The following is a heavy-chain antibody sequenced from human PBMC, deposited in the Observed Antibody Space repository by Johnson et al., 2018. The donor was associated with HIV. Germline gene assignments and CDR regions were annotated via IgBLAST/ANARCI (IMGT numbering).Heavy chain of an antibody. V-gene: IGHV3-74*01. CDR3: TTEDPRGYGYLFSFGDAFDI. CDR2: IIRDATTA. Sequence: EMQLVESGGGLVQPGGSLRLSCAASGFTFSAYWMHWVRQAPGQGLVWVSRIIRDATTAIYADSVKGRFTISRDNAKNTLYLQMDSLRAEDTAVYYCTTEDPRGYGYLFSFGDAFDIWGQGTMVTVSS. CDR1: GFTFSAYW. J-gene: IGHJ3*02. D-gene: IGHD5-18*01.